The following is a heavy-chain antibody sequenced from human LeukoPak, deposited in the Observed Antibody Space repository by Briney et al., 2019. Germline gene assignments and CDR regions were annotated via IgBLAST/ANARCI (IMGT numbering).Heavy chain of an antibody. CDR2: ISSSSSYR. V-gene: IGHV3-21*01. CDR3: AREGDYGGIPGYYYGLDV. J-gene: IGHJ6*02. Sequence: GGSLRLSCAASGFTFSSYSMNWVRQAPGKGLEWVSSISSSSSYRCYADSLKGRFTISRDNAKNSLYLQMNSLRAEDTAVYYCAREGDYGGIPGYYYGLDVWGQGTTVTVSS. CDR1: GFTFSSYS. D-gene: IGHD4-23*01.